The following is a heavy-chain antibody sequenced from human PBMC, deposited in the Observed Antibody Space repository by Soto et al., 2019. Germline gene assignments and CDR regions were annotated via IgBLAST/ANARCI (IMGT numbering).Heavy chain of an antibody. V-gene: IGHV1-69*01. CDR1: GGTFRSYS. D-gene: IGHD1-26*01. CDR3: ARDGGRHSGGIDY. J-gene: IGHJ4*02. CDR2: IIPIFGTA. Sequence: QVQLVQSGAEVQKPGSSVTVSCKASGGTFRSYSINWVRQAPGQGLEWMGEIIPIFGTANYAQKFQGRVTITADESTSTAYMELSSLRSEDTAVYYCARDGGRHSGGIDYWGQGTLVTVSS.